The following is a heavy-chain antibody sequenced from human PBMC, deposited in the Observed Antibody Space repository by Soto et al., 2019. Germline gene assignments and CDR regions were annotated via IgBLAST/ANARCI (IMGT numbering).Heavy chain of an antibody. V-gene: IGHV4-30-4*01. CDR2: ISYSGTT. CDR3: ARGAAEWLLWGGIWFDP. D-gene: IGHD3-3*01. CDR1: GDSISSNNNY. J-gene: IGHJ5*02. Sequence: SETLSLTCTVSGDSISSNNNYWSWIRQPPGEGLEWIGFISYSGTTSYSPSLKSRVAISVDTSKNQFSLKLSSVTAADTAVYYCARGAAEWLLWGGIWFDPWGKGTLVTVDS.